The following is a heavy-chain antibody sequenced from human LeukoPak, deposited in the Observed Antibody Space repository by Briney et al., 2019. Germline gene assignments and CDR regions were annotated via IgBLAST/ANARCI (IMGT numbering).Heavy chain of an antibody. V-gene: IGHV3-7*01. CDR1: GFTFSSYW. J-gene: IGHJ4*02. CDR3: AKDHYYDSSGYYYSDFDY. D-gene: IGHD3-22*01. Sequence: GGSLRLSCAASGFTFSSYWMSWVRQAPGKGLEWVANIKQDGSEKYYVDSVKGRFTISRDNAKNSLYLQMNSLRAEDTAVYYCAKDHYYDSSGYYYSDFDYWGQGTLVTVSS. CDR2: IKQDGSEK.